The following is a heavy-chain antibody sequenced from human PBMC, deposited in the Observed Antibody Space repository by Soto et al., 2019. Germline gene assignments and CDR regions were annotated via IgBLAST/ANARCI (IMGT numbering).Heavy chain of an antibody. D-gene: IGHD3-16*01. V-gene: IGHV3-33*05. J-gene: IGHJ4*02. CDR1: GFNFRSYV. CDR2: TSYDGSNN. Sequence: QVQLVESGGGVVQTGTSLRLSCVGSGFNFRSYVIHWVRQAPGKGLEWVALTSYDGSNNFYGDSVKGRFTISRHNSRNTVELQMDSLRFEDTALYYCARWGTTGGLDVWGQGTLVSVSS. CDR3: ARWGTTGGLDV.